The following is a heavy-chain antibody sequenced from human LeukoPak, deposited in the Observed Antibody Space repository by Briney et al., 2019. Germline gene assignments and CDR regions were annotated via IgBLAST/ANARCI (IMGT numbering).Heavy chain of an antibody. V-gene: IGHV3-30-3*01. CDR1: GFTFTYYA. CDR3: ARGPDPVVRGPRRAFDL. Sequence: GRSLRLSCAASGFTFTYYAMHWVRQAPGKGLEWVSVVSNDGSNQDYTDSVKGRFIISRDDSKSTVYLQMNSLRVDDTAMYYCARGPDPVVRGPRRAFDLWGQGTMVTVSS. J-gene: IGHJ3*01. CDR2: VSNDGSNQ. D-gene: IGHD3-10*01.